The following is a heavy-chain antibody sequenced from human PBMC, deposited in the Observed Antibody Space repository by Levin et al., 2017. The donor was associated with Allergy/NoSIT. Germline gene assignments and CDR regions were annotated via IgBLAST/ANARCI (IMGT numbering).Heavy chain of an antibody. V-gene: IGHV3-13*04. J-gene: IGHJ6*02. CDR1: GFTFSSYD. D-gene: IGHD3-10*01. CDR2: IGTAGDT. CDR3: ARGGRGSGSYWGANYYYGMDV. Sequence: GGSLRLSCAASGFTFSSYDMHWVRQATGKGLEWVSAIGTAGDTYYPGSVKGRFTISRENAKNSLYLQMNSLRAGDTAVYYCARGGRGSGSYWGANYYYGMDVWGQGTTVTVSS.